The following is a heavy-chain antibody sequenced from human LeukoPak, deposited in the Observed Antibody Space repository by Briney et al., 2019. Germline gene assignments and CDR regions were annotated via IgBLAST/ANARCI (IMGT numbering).Heavy chain of an antibody. V-gene: IGHV1-18*01. CDR2: ISAYNGNT. J-gene: IGHJ4*02. CDR1: GYTFTSYG. D-gene: IGHD3-22*01. CDR3: ARVDSSGYYYAMDY. Sequence: ASVKVSCKASGYTFTSYGISWVRQAPGQVLEWMGWISAYNGNTNYAQKLQGRVTMTTDTSTSTAYMELRSLRSDDTAVYYCARVDSSGYYYAMDYWGQGTLVTVSS.